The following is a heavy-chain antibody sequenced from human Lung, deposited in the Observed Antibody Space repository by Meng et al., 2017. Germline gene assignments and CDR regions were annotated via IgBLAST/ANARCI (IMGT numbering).Heavy chain of an antibody. D-gene: IGHD3-22*01. CDR3: ARAEDYYDSSGYYYGLDY. CDR2: IIPIFGTA. Sequence: QVQRVQSGAEVKKPGSSVKVSCKASGGTFSSYAISWVRQAPGQGFEWMGGIIPIFGTANYAQKFQGRVTITADESTSTAYMELSSLRSEDTAVYYCARAEDYYDSSGYYYGLDYWGQGTLVTVSS. CDR1: GGTFSSYA. J-gene: IGHJ4*02. V-gene: IGHV1-69*01.